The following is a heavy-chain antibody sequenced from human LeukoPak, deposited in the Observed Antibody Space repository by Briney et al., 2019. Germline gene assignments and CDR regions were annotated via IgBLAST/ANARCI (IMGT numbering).Heavy chain of an antibody. CDR2: IYYSGST. Sequence: SETLSLTCTVSGGSISSSSYYWGWIRQPPGKGLEWIGSIYYSGSTYYNPSLKSRVTISVDTSKNQFSLKLSSVTAADTAVYYCARDPLTLIPFDIWGQGTMVTVSS. CDR1: GGSISSSSYY. V-gene: IGHV4-39*07. CDR3: ARDPLTLIPFDI. J-gene: IGHJ3*02. D-gene: IGHD2/OR15-2a*01.